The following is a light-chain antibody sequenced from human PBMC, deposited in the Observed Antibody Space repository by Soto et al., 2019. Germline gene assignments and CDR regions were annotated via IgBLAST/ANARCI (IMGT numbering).Light chain of an antibody. CDR2: DAS. J-gene: IGKJ3*01. Sequence: DIQMTQSPSSLSASVGDRVTVTCQASQDITNYLNWHQQKPGKAPKLLIYDASNLETGVPSRFSGSGSGTDFTFTITSLQPEDIAIYYCQQYDNLPFTFGPGTKVDIK. V-gene: IGKV1-33*01. CDR1: QDITNY. CDR3: QQYDNLPFT.